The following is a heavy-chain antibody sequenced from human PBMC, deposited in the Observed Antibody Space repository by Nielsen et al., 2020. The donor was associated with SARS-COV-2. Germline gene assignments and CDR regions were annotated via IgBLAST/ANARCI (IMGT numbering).Heavy chain of an antibody. V-gene: IGHV3-21*01. D-gene: IGHD2-8*01. Sequence: GGSLRLSCAASGFTFSSHTMNWVRQAPGKGLEWVSSISSSSSYIYYADSVKGRFTISRDNAKNSLYLQMNSLRAEDTAVYYCARAPNAGRLLYDYYYMDVWGKGTTVTVSS. CDR2: ISSSSSYI. CDR1: GFTFSSHT. CDR3: ARAPNAGRLLYDYYYMDV. J-gene: IGHJ6*03.